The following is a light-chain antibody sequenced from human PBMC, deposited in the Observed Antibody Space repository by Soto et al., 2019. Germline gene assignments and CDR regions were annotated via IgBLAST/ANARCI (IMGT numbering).Light chain of an antibody. CDR2: GAS. V-gene: IGKV3-20*01. J-gene: IGKJ1*01. CDR1: QSVSNNY. CDR3: QQYGTSGT. Sequence: EILFTQSPGTLSLSPGERATISCRASQSVSNNYLAWYQQKPGQAPRLLIYGASNRATGIPDRLSGSGSGTDFTLTIRRLEPEDFAVYYCQQYGTSGTFGQGTKVDIK.